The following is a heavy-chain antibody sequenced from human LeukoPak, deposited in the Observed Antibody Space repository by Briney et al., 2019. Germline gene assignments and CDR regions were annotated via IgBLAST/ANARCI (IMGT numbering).Heavy chain of an antibody. CDR3: ARGGVGAAGYYYSYMDV. CDR2: ISYGGSNK. D-gene: IGHD1-26*01. Sequence: SGGSLRLSCAASGFTFSSFAMHWVRQPPGKGLEWVAVISYGGSNKNYADSVKGRITISRDNSKNTLYLQMNSLRAEDSAVYYCARGGVGAAGYYYSYMDVWGKGTTVAVAS. J-gene: IGHJ6*03. V-gene: IGHV3-30*04. CDR1: GFTFSSFA.